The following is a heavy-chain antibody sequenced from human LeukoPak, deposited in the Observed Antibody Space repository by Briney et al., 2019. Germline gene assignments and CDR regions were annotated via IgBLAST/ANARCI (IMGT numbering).Heavy chain of an antibody. CDR1: GYSISRGSY. J-gene: IGHJ3*02. D-gene: IGHD3-22*01. V-gene: IGHV4-38-2*01. CDR2: IYYSGST. CDR3: ARHRETYYYDSSGYYYGFGAFDI. Sequence: PSETLSLTCAVSGYSISRGSYWGWIRQPPGKGLEWIGSIYYSGSTYYNPSLKSRVTISVDTSKNQFSLKLSSVTAADTAVYYCARHRETYYYDSSGYYYGFGAFDIWGQGTMVTVSS.